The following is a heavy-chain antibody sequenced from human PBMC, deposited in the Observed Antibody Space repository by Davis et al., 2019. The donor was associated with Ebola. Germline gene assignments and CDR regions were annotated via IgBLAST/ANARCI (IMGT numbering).Heavy chain of an antibody. J-gene: IGHJ3*02. CDR1: GGTFSSYA. V-gene: IGHV1-69*13. D-gene: IGHD2-2*01. Sequence: AASVKVSCKASGGTFSSYAISWVRQAPGQGLEWMGGIIPIFGTANYAQKLQGRVTITADESTSTAYMELSSLRSEDTAVYYCARDIPLEGSNAFDIWGQGTMVTVSS. CDR2: IIPIFGTA. CDR3: ARDIPLEGSNAFDI.